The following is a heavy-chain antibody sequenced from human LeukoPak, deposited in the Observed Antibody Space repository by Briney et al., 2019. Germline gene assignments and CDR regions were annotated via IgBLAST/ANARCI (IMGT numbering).Heavy chain of an antibody. Sequence: PSETLSLTCAVYGGSFSGYYWSWIRQPPGKGLEWIGEINHSGSTNYNPSLKSRVTISVDTSKNQFSLKLSSVTAADTAVYYCARKGGPLTLAHYFDYWGQGTLVTVSS. CDR2: INHSGST. V-gene: IGHV4-34*01. CDR3: ARKGGPLTLAHYFDY. D-gene: IGHD2-15*01. J-gene: IGHJ4*02. CDR1: GGSFSGYY.